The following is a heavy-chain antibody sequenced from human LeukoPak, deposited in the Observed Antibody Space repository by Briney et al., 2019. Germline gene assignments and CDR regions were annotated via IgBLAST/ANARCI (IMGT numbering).Heavy chain of an antibody. CDR2: ISYDGSNK. CDR3: ARDRIAVAGTPGDY. D-gene: IGHD6-19*01. V-gene: IGHV3-30-3*01. J-gene: IGHJ4*02. Sequence: GGSLRLSCAASGFTFSSYAMHWVRPAPGKGLEWVAVISYDGSNKYYADSVKGRFTISRDNSKNTLYLQMNSLRAEDTAVYYCARDRIAVAGTPGDYWGQGTLVTVSS. CDR1: GFTFSSYA.